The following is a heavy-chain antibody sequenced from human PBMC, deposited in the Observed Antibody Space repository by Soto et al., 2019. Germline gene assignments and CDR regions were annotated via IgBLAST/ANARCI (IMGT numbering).Heavy chain of an antibody. CDR2: ISGSGGST. V-gene: IGHV3-23*01. CDR3: AKDRIRYSRPRRAHFDY. Sequence: GGSLRLSCAASGFTFSSYAMSWVRQAPGKGLEWVSAISGSGGSTYYADSVRGRFTISRDNSKNTLYLQMNSLRAEDTAVYYCAKDRIRYSRPRRAHFDYWGQGTLVTFSS. D-gene: IGHD6-13*01. J-gene: IGHJ4*02. CDR1: GFTFSSYA.